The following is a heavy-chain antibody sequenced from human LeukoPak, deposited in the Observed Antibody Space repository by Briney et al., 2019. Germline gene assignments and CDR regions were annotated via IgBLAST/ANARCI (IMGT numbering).Heavy chain of an antibody. D-gene: IGHD3-22*01. CDR2: IYYTGST. CDR1: GGSIRSSTYH. Sequence: SETLSLTCTVSGGSIRSSTYHWAWFRQPPGKGLEWSGTIYYTGSTYYKPSLKSRSSMSVDTSKNEFSLKLSSVTAADTAVYYCARNYDDTNGYTDWGQGPLVTVSS. V-gene: IGHV4-39*01. CDR3: ARNYDDTNGYTD. J-gene: IGHJ4*02.